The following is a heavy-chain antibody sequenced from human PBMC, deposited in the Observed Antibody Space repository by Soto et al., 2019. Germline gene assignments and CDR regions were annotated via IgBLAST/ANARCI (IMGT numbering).Heavy chain of an antibody. CDR2: ISHSGTV. V-gene: IGHV4-4*02. CDR3: ARDYDGLDY. D-gene: IGHD3-16*01. CDR1: SVSITSSNW. Sequence: SETLSLTCYVSSVSITSSNWWTWVRQPPGKGLEWLGKISHSGTVNYNATLRSRVTISVDKPKNQLSMKLMSVTAADTAVYYCARDYDGLDYWGPGILVTVSS. J-gene: IGHJ4*02.